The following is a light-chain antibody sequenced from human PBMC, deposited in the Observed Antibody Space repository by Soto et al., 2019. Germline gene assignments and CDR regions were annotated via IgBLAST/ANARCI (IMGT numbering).Light chain of an antibody. Sequence: MTQTPSTLSLSPVERSTLSCRASQTVGSNLAWYQQKVGQSPRLLIYGASSRATGFPARFSGSGSGTEFNLTIISLQHAEFGVYYCQQYKNCPRATVGEGTKLEI. CDR2: GAS. CDR1: QTVGSN. CDR3: QQYKNCPRAT. V-gene: IGKV3-15*01. J-gene: IGKJ4*01.